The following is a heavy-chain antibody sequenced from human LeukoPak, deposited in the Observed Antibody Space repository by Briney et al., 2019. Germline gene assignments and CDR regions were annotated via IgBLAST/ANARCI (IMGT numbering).Heavy chain of an antibody. D-gene: IGHD3-10*01. CDR1: GGSISSGGYC. Sequence: SETLSLTCTVSGGSISSGGYCWSWIRQHPGKGLEWIGYIYYRGSTYYNPSLKSRVTISVDTSKNQFSLKLSSVTAADTAVYYCARDRSETYYYGSGSYIWFDPWGQGTLVTVSS. CDR2: IYYRGST. CDR3: ARDRSETYYYGSGSYIWFDP. V-gene: IGHV4-31*03. J-gene: IGHJ5*02.